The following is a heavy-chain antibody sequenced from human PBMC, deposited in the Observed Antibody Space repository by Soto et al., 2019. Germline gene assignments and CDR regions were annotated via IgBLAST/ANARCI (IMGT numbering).Heavy chain of an antibody. Sequence: QVQLQESGPGLVKPSQTLSLTCTVSGGSISSGGYYWSWIRQHPGRGLEWIGYIYYSGSTYYNPSLKSRVTISVDTSKNQFSLKLSSVTAADTAVYYCARATSGSYYDNWFDPWGQGTLVTVPS. CDR3: ARATSGSYYDNWFDP. D-gene: IGHD3-10*01. CDR1: GGSISSGGYY. V-gene: IGHV4-31*03. J-gene: IGHJ5*02. CDR2: IYYSGST.